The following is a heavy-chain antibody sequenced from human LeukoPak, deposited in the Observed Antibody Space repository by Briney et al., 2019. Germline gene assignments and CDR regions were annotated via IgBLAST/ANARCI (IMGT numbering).Heavy chain of an antibody. CDR3: ASTAARTPYSFDY. CDR1: GGTFSSYA. D-gene: IGHD6-6*01. Sequence: SVKVSCKASGGTFSSYAISWVRQAPGQGLEWMGGIIPIFGTANYAQKFQGRVTITADESTSTAYMELSSLRSEDTAVYYCASTAARTPYSFDYWGPGTLGTVPS. CDR2: IIPIFGTA. J-gene: IGHJ4*02. V-gene: IGHV1-69*13.